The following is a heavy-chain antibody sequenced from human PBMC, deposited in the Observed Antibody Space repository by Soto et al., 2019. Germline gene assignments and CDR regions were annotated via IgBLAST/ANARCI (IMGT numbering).Heavy chain of an antibody. D-gene: IGHD6-19*01. V-gene: IGHV3-30*18. CDR3: PKETAVAYQWCDS. Sequence: QVELVESGGGVVQPGRSLRLSCEASGFTFSDYGMHWVRQAPGKGLEWVAAISHDGSDRYYADSVKSRFTISRDNSKNTLYLQMNSLRSEDTAIYYCPKETAVAYQWCDSGGQVTLVTVSS. J-gene: IGHJ5*01. CDR1: GFTFSDYG. CDR2: ISHDGSDR.